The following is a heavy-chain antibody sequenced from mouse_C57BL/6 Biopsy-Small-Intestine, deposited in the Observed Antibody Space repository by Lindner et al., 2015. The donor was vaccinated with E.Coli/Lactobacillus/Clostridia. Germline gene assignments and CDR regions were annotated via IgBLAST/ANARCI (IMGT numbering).Heavy chain of an antibody. Sequence: VQLQESGPELVKPGASVKISCKASGYSFTGYYMNWVKQSPEKSLELIGGINPATGDATYNQNFKAKATLTVDKSSSTVYMQLKSLTSEDSAVYYCARASIITVVVDYWGQGTTLTVSS. CDR2: INPATGDA. CDR1: GYSFTGYY. V-gene: IGHV1-42*01. CDR3: ARASIITVVVDY. J-gene: IGHJ2*01. D-gene: IGHD1-1*01.